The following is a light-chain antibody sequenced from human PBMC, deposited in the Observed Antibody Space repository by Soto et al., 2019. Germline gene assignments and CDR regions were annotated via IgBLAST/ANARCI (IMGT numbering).Light chain of an antibody. J-gene: IGKJ3*01. CDR2: AAS. CDR1: QSVSSSY. Sequence: EIVLTQSPGTLSLSPGERATLSCRASQSVSSSYLAWYQQKPGQAPRLLIYAASNRATGIPDRFSGSGSGTDFTLTISRLEPEDFAVYFCQQYVSSPFTFGPGTKVDI. V-gene: IGKV3-20*01. CDR3: QQYVSSPFT.